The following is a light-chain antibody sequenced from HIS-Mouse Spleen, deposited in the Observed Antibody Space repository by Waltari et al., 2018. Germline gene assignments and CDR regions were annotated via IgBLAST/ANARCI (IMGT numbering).Light chain of an antibody. Sequence: DILMTQSPDSLAVSLGEKAPINCKSSQSVLYSTNNKNYLAWYQKKPGQPPKLLIYWASTRESGVPDRFSGSGSGTDFTLTISSLQAEDVAVYYCQQYYSTRTFGQGTKVEIK. CDR1: QSVLYSTNNKNY. V-gene: IGKV4-1*01. J-gene: IGKJ1*01. CDR2: WAS. CDR3: QQYYSTRT.